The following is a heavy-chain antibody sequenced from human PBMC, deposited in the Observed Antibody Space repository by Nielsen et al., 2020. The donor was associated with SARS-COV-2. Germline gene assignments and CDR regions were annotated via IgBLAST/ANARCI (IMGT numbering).Heavy chain of an antibody. D-gene: IGHD3-22*01. V-gene: IGHV4-59*01. Sequence: SETLSLTCTVSGGSISSYYWSWIRQPPGKGLEWIGYIYYSGSTNYNPSLKSRVTISVDTSKNQFSLKLSSVTVADTAVYYCARDGGVHDSSGYYDWFDPWGQGTLVTVSS. J-gene: IGHJ5*02. CDR2: IYYSGST. CDR1: GGSISSYY. CDR3: ARDGGVHDSSGYYDWFDP.